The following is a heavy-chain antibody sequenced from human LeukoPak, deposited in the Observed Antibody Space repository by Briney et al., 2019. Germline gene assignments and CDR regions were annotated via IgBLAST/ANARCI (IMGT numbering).Heavy chain of an antibody. Sequence: SETLSITCTVSGGSTNTYYWSWTRQPDGKGLEWIGRIYTSGNTNYSPSLKSRITMSVDTSKNQFSLNLSSVTAADTAVYYCARFRGSGSAFDIWGQGTMVTVSS. J-gene: IGHJ3*02. CDR1: GGSTNTYY. V-gene: IGHV4-4*07. D-gene: IGHD3-10*01. CDR2: IYTSGNT. CDR3: ARFRGSGSAFDI.